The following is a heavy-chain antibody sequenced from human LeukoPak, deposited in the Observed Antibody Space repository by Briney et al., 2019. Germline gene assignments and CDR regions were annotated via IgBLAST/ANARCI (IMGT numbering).Heavy chain of an antibody. CDR2: IDWDDDK. D-gene: IGHD6-6*01. J-gene: IGHJ4*02. Sequence: ESGPALVKPTQTLTLTCTFSGFSLSTSGMRVSWIRLPPGKALEWLARIDWDDDKFYSTSLKTSLTISKDTSKNQVVLTMTNMDPVDTAIYYCARRTSSSFYFDYWGQGTLVTVSS. CDR1: GFSLSTSGMR. CDR3: ARRTSSSFYFDY. V-gene: IGHV2-70*04.